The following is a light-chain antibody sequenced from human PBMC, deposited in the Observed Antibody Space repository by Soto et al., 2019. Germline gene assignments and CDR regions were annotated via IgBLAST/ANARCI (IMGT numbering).Light chain of an antibody. J-gene: IGLJ3*02. CDR2: EVT. V-gene: IGLV2-8*01. CDR1: SSDVGGYNY. Sequence: QSVLTQPPSASGSPGQSVTISCTGTSSDVGGYNYVSWYQHHPGKAPKLIIYEVTKRPSGVPDRFSGSKSGNTASLTVSGLQAEDEADYYCSSYAGSSTVLFGGGTKLTVL. CDR3: SSYAGSSTVL.